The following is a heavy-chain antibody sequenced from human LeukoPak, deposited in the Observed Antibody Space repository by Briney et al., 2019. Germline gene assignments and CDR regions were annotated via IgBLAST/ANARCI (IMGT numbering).Heavy chain of an antibody. Sequence: PGGSLGVSCAASGFTFSSYALSWVRQAPGKGLEWVSAISTNGATTHYADSVKGRFTISRDNSKYTLYLQMNSLRAEDTAIYYCATHRGVGWGQGTLVTVSS. J-gene: IGHJ4*02. CDR1: GFTFSSYA. V-gene: IGHV3-23*01. CDR3: ATHRGVG. D-gene: IGHD3-10*01. CDR2: ISTNGATT.